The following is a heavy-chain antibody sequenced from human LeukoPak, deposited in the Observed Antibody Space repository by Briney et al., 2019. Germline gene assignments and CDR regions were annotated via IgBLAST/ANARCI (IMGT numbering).Heavy chain of an antibody. V-gene: IGHV3-30-3*01. CDR2: ISHDGNHK. D-gene: IGHD5-18*01. CDR3: ARDGGYDYATTYFDS. J-gene: IGHJ4*02. CDR1: GFTFGDYA. Sequence: GGSLRLSCTASGFTFGDYAMSWFRQAPGRGLEWVALISHDGNHKYYTDSVKGRFTISRDNSKNTLSLQMNSLRPEDTTVYYCARDGGYDYATTYFDSWGQGTLVTVSS.